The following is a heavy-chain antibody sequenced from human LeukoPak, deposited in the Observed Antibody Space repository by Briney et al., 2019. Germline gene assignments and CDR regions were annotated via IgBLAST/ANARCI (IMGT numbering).Heavy chain of an antibody. CDR2: ISGSGGST. D-gene: IGHD1-26*01. V-gene: IGHV3-23*01. CDR1: GFTFSSYA. Sequence: GGSLRLSCAASGFTFSSYAMSWVRQAPGKGLEWVSAISGSGGSTYYADPVKGRFTISRDNSKNTLYLQMNSLRAEDTAVYYCAISRYSGSYPFDYWGQGTLVTVSS. J-gene: IGHJ4*02. CDR3: AISRYSGSYPFDY.